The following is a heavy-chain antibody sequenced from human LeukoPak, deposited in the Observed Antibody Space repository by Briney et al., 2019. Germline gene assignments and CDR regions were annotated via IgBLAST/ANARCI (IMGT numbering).Heavy chain of an antibody. CDR1: GGSISSSNW. CDR3: ARDGGNFGGYYGMDV. D-gene: IGHD3-16*01. J-gene: IGHJ6*04. CDR2: IYHSGST. Sequence: SGTLSLTCAVSGGSISSSNWWSWVRQPPGKGLEWIGEIYHSGSTNYNPSLKSRVTISVDKSKNQFSLKLSSVTAADTAVYYCARDGGNFGGYYGMDVWGKGTRSPSPQ. V-gene: IGHV4-4*02.